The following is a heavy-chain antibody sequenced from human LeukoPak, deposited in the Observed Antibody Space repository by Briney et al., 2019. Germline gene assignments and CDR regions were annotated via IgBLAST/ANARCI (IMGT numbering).Heavy chain of an antibody. V-gene: IGHV3-74*01. Sequence: QPGGSLRLSCAASGFTLSDYYIHWVRQAPGKGLVWVSHINGDGSSTGYADSVKGRFTISRDNAKNTLYLQLNSLRAEDTAVYYCARGKYNYACDGWGQGTLVTVSS. J-gene: IGHJ4*02. CDR1: GFTLSDYY. CDR3: ARGKYNYACDG. D-gene: IGHD5-18*01. CDR2: INGDGSST.